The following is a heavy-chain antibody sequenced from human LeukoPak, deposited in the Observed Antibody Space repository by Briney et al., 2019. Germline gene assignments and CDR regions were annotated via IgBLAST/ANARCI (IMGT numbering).Heavy chain of an antibody. CDR3: ASAYDGSYNAFDI. CDR2: ISVYNGNT. Sequence: GASVKVSCKASGYTFTSYGISWVRQAPGQGLEWKGWISVYNGNTNYAQTLQARGTMTTDTSTSTAYLELRSLRSDDTAVYYCASAYDGSYNAFDIWGQGTMVTVSS. V-gene: IGHV1-18*01. D-gene: IGHD6-19*01. CDR1: GYTFTSYG. J-gene: IGHJ3*02.